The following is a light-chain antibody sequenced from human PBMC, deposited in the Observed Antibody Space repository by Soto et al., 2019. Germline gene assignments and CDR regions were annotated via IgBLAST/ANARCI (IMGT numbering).Light chain of an antibody. CDR1: QLVSGTY. CDR3: HHYGSSPPFT. Sequence: EIVLTQSPGTLSLSPGERATLSCTASQLVSGTYFAWYRHKPGRAPRLLIYGASSRAAGIPDRFSGSGSGTDFTLTISRLEPGDFAVYYCHHYGSSPPFTFAPATKVDSK. CDR2: GAS. V-gene: IGKV3-20*01. J-gene: IGKJ3*01.